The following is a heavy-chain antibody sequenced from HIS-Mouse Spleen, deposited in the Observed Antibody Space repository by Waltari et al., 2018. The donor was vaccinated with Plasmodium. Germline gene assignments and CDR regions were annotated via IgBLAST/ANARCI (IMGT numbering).Heavy chain of an antibody. V-gene: IGHV3-11*01. CDR1: GFPFSSSS. D-gene: IGHD2-2*01. CDR2: ISSSGSTI. CDR3: ARDLLVGTYYYYGMDV. J-gene: IGHJ6*02. Sequence: QVQLVESGGGLVKPGGSLRHSCAASGFPFSSSSMRWIRQAPGKGLEWVSYISSSGSTIYYADSVKGRFTISRDNAKNSLYLQMNSLRAEDTAVYYCARDLLVGTYYYYGMDVWGQGTTVTVSS.